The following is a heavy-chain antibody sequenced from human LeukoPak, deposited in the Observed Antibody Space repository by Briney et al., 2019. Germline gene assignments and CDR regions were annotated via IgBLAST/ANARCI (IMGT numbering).Heavy chain of an antibody. J-gene: IGHJ6*02. Sequence: ASVKVSCKVSGYTLTELSMHWVRQAPGKGLEWMGGFDPEDGETIYAQKFQGRVTMTEDTSTDTAYMELSSLGSEDTAVYYCATDATVTTYGYYYYGMDVWGQGTTVTVSS. V-gene: IGHV1-24*01. CDR1: GYTLTELS. CDR3: ATDATVTTYGYYYYGMDV. D-gene: IGHD4-17*01. CDR2: FDPEDGET.